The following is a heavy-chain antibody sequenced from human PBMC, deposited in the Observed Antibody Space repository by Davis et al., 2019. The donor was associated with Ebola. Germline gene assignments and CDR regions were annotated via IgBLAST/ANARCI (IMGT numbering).Heavy chain of an antibody. J-gene: IGHJ4*02. CDR1: GFTFSSYS. CDR3: ARDYMWAFDS. D-gene: IGHD1-26*01. CDR2: ISSSSSTI. V-gene: IGHV3-48*02. Sequence: GESLKISCAASGFTFSSYSMNWVRQAPGKGLEWVSYISSSSSTIYYADSVKGRFTISRDNAKNSLSLQMSSLRDEDTAIYYCARDYMWAFDSWGQGALVTVSA.